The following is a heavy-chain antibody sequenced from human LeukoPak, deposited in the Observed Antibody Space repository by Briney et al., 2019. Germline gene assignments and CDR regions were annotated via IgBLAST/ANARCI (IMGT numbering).Heavy chain of an antibody. CDR3: AKNPGGESLAVAGKEGDY. V-gene: IGHV3-30*02. J-gene: IGHJ4*02. Sequence: GGSLRLSCAASGFTFSSYGMHWVRQAPGKGLEWVAFIRYDGSNKYYADSVKGRFTISRDNSKNTLYLQMNSLRAEDTAVYYCAKNPGGESLAVAGKEGDYWGQGTLVTVSS. CDR1: GFTFSSYG. D-gene: IGHD6-19*01. CDR2: IRYDGSNK.